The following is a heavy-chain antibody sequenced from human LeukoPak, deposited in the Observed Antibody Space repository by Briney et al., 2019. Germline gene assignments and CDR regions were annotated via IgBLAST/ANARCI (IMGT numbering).Heavy chain of an antibody. CDR1: GGSISSDY. V-gene: IGHV4-4*07. D-gene: IGHD4-17*01. Sequence: SETLSLTCTVSGGSISSDYWSWIRQPAGKGLEWIGRIYTSGSTNYNPSLKSRVTMSVDTSKNQFSLKLSSVTAADTAVYYCAPDLTTVTKGFDLWGQGTMVTVSS. J-gene: IGHJ3*01. CDR3: APDLTTVTKGFDL. CDR2: IYTSGST.